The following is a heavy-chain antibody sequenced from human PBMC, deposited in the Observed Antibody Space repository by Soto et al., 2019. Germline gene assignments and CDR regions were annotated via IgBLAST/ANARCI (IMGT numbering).Heavy chain of an antibody. CDR1: GFTFSTYT. D-gene: IGHD2-8*01. CDR2: IDISNKYM. V-gene: IGHV3-21*01. J-gene: IGHJ4*02. CDR3: ARMHLPCTNPVCFPT. Sequence: KSGGSLRLSCAATGFTFSTYTITWARQAPGKGLEWVSSIDISNKYMFYADSVKGRFTVSRDNTKNSLFLQMTGLRAEDTAVYYCARMHLPCTNPVCFPTRGQGTLVTVSS.